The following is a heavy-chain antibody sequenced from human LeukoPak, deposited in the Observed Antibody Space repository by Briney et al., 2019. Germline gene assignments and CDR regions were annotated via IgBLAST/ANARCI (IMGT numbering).Heavy chain of an antibody. CDR1: GGSISSNSYY. J-gene: IGHJ4*02. CDR3: ARVSVRGGSYYPGLY. CDR2: IYYSGST. D-gene: IGHD1-26*01. Sequence: PSETLSLTCAVSGGSISSNSYYWGWIRQPPGKGLEWIGSIYYSGSTYYNPSLKSRVTISVDTSKNQFSLKLSSVTAADTAVYYCARVSVRGGSYYPGLYWGQGTLVTVSS. V-gene: IGHV4-39*01.